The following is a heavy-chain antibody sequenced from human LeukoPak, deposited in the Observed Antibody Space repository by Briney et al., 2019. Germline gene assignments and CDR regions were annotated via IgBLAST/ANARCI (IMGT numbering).Heavy chain of an antibody. D-gene: IGHD3-10*01. J-gene: IGHJ4*02. CDR2: IYYSGST. Sequence: SEALSLTCTASGGSISSSSYYWGWIRQPPGKGLEWIGSIYYSGSTYYNPSLKSRVTISVDTSKNQFSLRLSSVTAADTAVHYCASPMVRGRSYDYWGQGTLVTVSS. CDR1: GGSISSSSYY. CDR3: ASPMVRGRSYDY. V-gene: IGHV4-39*01.